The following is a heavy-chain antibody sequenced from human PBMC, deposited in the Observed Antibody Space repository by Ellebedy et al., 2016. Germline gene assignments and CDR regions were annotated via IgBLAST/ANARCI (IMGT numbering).Heavy chain of an antibody. CDR3: ARDSRTNWGSNDAFDI. CDR1: GYTFTSYY. D-gene: IGHD7-27*01. Sequence: ASVKVSXXASGYTFTSYYMHWVRQAPGQGLEWMGIINPSGGSTSYAQKFQGRVTMTRDTSTSTVYMELSSLRSEDTAVYYCARDSRTNWGSNDAFDIWGQGTMVTVSS. V-gene: IGHV1-46*01. J-gene: IGHJ3*02. CDR2: INPSGGST.